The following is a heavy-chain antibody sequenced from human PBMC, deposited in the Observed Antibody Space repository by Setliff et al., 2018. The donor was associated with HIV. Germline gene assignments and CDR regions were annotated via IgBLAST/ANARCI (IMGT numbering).Heavy chain of an antibody. CDR2: ISASATYI. J-gene: IGHJ5*02. CDR3: ARDNGRYFDRGWFDP. CDR1: GFTFSNYE. V-gene: IGHV3-21*01. Sequence: LRLSCAASGFTFSNYEMNWVRQTPGKGLEWVSSISASATYIYYADSVKGRFTISRDNAENSLYLQMNSLRAEDTAVYYCARDNGRYFDRGWFDPWGQGALVTVSS. D-gene: IGHD3-9*01.